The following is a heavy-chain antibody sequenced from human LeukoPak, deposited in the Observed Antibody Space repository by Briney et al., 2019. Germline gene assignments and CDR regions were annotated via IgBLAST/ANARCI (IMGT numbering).Heavy chain of an antibody. CDR3: ARLDNWNDRGPLFFDY. CDR2: INQDGSEK. V-gene: IGHV3-7*01. CDR1: GFTFSSYW. D-gene: IGHD1-1*01. Sequence: PGGSLRLSCAASGFTFSSYWMNWVRQAPGKGLEWVANINQDGSEKYYVDSVKGRFTISRDNAKNSLYLQMNSLRAEDTAVYYCARLDNWNDRGPLFFDYWGQGTLVTVSS. J-gene: IGHJ4*02.